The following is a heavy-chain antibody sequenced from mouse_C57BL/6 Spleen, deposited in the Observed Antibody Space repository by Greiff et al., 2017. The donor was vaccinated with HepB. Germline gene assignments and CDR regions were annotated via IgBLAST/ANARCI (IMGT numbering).Heavy chain of an antibody. CDR3: ARKAYYSNLYYAMDY. Sequence: QVQLQQPGAELVRPGTSVKLSCKASGYTFTSYWMHWVKQRPGQGLEWIGVIDPSDSYTNYNQKFKGKATLTVDTSSSTANMQLSSLTSEDSAVYNCARKAYYSNLYYAMDYWGQGTSVTVSS. CDR2: IDPSDSYT. J-gene: IGHJ4*01. V-gene: IGHV1-59*01. D-gene: IGHD2-5*01. CDR1: GYTFTSYW.